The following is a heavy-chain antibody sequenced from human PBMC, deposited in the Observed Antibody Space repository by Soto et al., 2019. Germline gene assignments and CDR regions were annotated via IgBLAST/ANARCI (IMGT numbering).Heavy chain of an antibody. CDR1: GGSLSSGAYY. CDR2: IYYSGST. J-gene: IGHJ4*02. D-gene: IGHD3-22*01. V-gene: IGHV4-31*03. Sequence: PSETLSLTCTVSGGSLSSGAYYWSWIRQHPGKGLEWIGYIYYSGSTYYNPSLESRVTLSVDTSRKQFSLKVSSVTASDSAMYFCARHYYYDSSYYYPTNTQLPLDYWGQGTLVTVSS. CDR3: ARHYYYDSSYYYPTNTQLPLDY.